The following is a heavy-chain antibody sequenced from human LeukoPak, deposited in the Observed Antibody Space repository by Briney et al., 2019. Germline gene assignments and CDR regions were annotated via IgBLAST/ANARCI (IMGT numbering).Heavy chain of an antibody. J-gene: IGHJ4*02. CDR1: GFTFSSYS. V-gene: IGHV3-48*04. CDR3: ARDPSGGSGRYDY. D-gene: IGHD6-19*01. CDR2: ISSSSSTI. Sequence: PGGSLRLSCAASGFTFSSYSMNWVRQAPGKGLEWVSYISSSSSTIYYADSVKGRFTISRDNAKNSLYLQMNSLRAEDTAVYYCARDPSGGSGRYDYRGQGTLVTVSS.